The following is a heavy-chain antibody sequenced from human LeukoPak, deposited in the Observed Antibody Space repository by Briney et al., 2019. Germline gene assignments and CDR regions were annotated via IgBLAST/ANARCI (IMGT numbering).Heavy chain of an antibody. CDR1: GFTFSSYG. CDR2: ISSSSSTI. CDR3: ATDGGTGGWFYS. Sequence: GGSLRLSCAASGFTFSSYGMNWVRQAPGKGLEWVSHISSSSSTIYYADSVRDRFTVSRDNSKNTQYLQMNTLRAEDTAVYYCATDGGTGGWFYSWGQGTLVTVSS. D-gene: IGHD1-26*01. V-gene: IGHV3-48*01. J-gene: IGHJ5*01.